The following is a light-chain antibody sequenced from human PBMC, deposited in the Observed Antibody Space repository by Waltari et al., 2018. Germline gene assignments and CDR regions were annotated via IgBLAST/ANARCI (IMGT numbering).Light chain of an antibody. CDR3: HSRDLSGDVV. Sequence: SSALPQDPAFSVALGQTVRIPCHGDILSTSFGIWCRQKPGHAPELVIYGKNNRPSGIPDRFSASSSGNTASLTITGAKAEDEGDYYCHSRDLSGDVVFGGGTKVTVL. V-gene: IGLV3-19*01. CDR1: ILSTSF. J-gene: IGLJ2*01. CDR2: GKN.